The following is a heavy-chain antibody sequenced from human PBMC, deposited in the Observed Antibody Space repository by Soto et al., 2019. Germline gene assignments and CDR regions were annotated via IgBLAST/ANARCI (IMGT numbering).Heavy chain of an antibody. CDR2: ISSTSSYI. V-gene: IGHV3-11*06. D-gene: IGHD2-15*01. CDR3: ASSILEWDRFDP. Sequence: GGSLRLSCAAPGFRFSDYYMSWIRQAPGKGLEWVSYISSTSSYINYADSVKGRFTISRDNAKNSLYLQMNSLRAEDTAVYYCASSILEWDRFDPWGQGTLVTVSS. J-gene: IGHJ5*02. CDR1: GFRFSDYY.